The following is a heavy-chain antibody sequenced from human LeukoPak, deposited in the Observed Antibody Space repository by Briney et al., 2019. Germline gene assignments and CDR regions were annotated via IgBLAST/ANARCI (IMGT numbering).Heavy chain of an antibody. V-gene: IGHV4-39*01. CDR1: GGSISSSSYY. CDR3: ARLSSGYYSSWFDP. D-gene: IGHD3-22*01. J-gene: IGHJ5*02. CDR2: IYYSGST. Sequence: PSETLSLTCTVSGGSISSSSYYWGWIRQPPGKGLEWIGSIYYSGSTYYNPSLKSRVTISVDTSKNQFSLKLSSVTAADTAVYYCARLSSGYYSSWFDPWGQGTLVTVSS.